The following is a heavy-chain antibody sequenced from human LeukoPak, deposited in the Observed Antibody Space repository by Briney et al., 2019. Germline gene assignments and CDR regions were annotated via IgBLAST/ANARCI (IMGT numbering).Heavy chain of an antibody. Sequence: GGSLRLSCAASGFTFSSYSMNWVRQAPGKGLEWVSSISSSSSYIYYADSVKGRFTISRDNAKNSLYLQMNSLRAEDTAVYYCARGYIAVAAYYFDYWGQGTLVTVSS. CDR2: ISSSSSYI. J-gene: IGHJ4*02. D-gene: IGHD6-19*01. V-gene: IGHV3-21*01. CDR3: ARGYIAVAAYYFDY. CDR1: GFTFSSYS.